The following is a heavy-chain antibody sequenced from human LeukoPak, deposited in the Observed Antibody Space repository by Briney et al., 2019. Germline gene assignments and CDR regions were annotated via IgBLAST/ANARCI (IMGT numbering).Heavy chain of an antibody. CDR1: GGTFSSYA. V-gene: IGHV1-69*05. CDR2: IIPIFGTA. J-gene: IGHJ4*02. D-gene: IGHD2-2*02. CDR3: ARDGVVPAAIGNY. Sequence: SVKVSCKASGGTFSSYAISWVRQAPGQGLEWMGGIIPIFGTANYAQKLQGRATMTTDTSTSTAYMELRSLRSDDTAVYYCARDGVVPAAIGNYWGQGTLVTVSS.